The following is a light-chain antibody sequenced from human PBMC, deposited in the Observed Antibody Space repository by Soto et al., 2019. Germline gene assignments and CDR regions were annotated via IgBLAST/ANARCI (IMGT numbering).Light chain of an antibody. J-gene: IGLJ1*01. CDR1: SSNIGGNS. V-gene: IGLV1-51*01. Sequence: QSVLTQPSSVSAAPGQKVTISCSGSSSNIGGNSVSWYQQLPVTAPKLLIYDYNKRPSCIPHRFSGSKSGPSATLGITGFQTGDEADYYCGSWDSSLSAYVFGTGTKVTVL. CDR3: GSWDSSLSAYV. CDR2: DYN.